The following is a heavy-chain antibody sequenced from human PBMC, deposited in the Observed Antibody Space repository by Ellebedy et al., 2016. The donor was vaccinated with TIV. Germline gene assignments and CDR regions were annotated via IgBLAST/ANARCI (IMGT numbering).Heavy chain of an antibody. CDR3: ARERASRNFYYHYFMDV. V-gene: IGHV4-34*01. D-gene: IGHD1-14*01. Sequence: MPSETLSLTCAIYGDSFRDYYWGWVRQPPGKGLQWIGAIDQSGFANYNPSLKGRVIMSVDTSKGQFSLNLTSVSAADTAVYYCARERASRNFYYHYFMDVWGKGTTVTVSS. J-gene: IGHJ6*03. CDR2: IDQSGFA. CDR1: GDSFRDYY.